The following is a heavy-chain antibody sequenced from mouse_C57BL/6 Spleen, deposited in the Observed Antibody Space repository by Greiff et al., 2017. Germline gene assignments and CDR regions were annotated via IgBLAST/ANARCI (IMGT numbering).Heavy chain of an antibody. CDR2: IYPYNGVS. V-gene: IGHV1-31*01. Sequence: VQLKESGPELVKPGASVKISCKASGYSFTGYYMHWVKQSHGNILDWIGYIYPYNGVSSYNQKFKGKATLTVDKSSSTAYMELRSLTSEDSAVYYCARQGDYYGSRGVDYWGQGTTLTVSS. CDR1: GYSFTGYY. D-gene: IGHD1-1*01. J-gene: IGHJ2*01. CDR3: ARQGDYYGSRGVDY.